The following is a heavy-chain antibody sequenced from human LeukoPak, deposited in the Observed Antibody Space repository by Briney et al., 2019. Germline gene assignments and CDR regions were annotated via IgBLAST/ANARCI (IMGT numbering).Heavy chain of an antibody. D-gene: IGHD5-12*01. CDR3: AREYSGYDF. CDR2: ISWNSGSI. J-gene: IGHJ4*02. CDR1: GFTFDDYA. Sequence: GGSLRLSCAASGFTFDDYAMHWVRQAPGKGLEWVSGISWNSGSIGYADSVKGRFTISRDNAKNSLYLQMNSLRAEDTAVYYCAREYSGYDFRGQGTLVTVSS. V-gene: IGHV3-9*01.